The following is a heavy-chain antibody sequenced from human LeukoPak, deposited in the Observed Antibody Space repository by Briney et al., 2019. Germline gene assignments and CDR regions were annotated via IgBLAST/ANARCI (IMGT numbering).Heavy chain of an antibody. D-gene: IGHD6-13*01. V-gene: IGHV3-30-3*01. CDR2: ISYDGSNK. J-gene: IGHJ4*02. Sequence: PGGSLRLSCAASGFTFSSYAMHWVRQAPGKGLEWVAVISYDGSNKYYADSVKGRFTISRDNSKNTLYLQMNSLRAEDTAVYYCARAMDSSSPFDYWGQGTLVTVSS. CDR3: ARAMDSSSPFDY. CDR1: GFTFSSYA.